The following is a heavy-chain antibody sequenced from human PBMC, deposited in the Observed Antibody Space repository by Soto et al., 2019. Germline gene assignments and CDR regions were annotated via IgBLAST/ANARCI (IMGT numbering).Heavy chain of an antibody. CDR2: INAGNGNT. J-gene: IGHJ4*01. V-gene: IGHV1-3*01. CDR1: GYTFTSYA. D-gene: IGHD3-3*01. CDR3: ARDLSAVFGVVIIAY. Sequence: QVQLVQSGAEVKKPGASVKVSCKASGYTFTSYAMHWVRQAPGQRLEWMGWINAGNGNTKYSQKFQGRVTITRDTSASTAYMELSSLRSEDTAVYYCARDLSAVFGVVIIAYWGHGTLVTVSS.